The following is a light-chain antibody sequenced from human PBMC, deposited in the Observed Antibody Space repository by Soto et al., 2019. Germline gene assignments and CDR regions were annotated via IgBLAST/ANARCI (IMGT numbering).Light chain of an antibody. V-gene: IGLV2-14*01. CDR1: SSDVGGYIY. CDR3: SSYTSSSSRV. J-gene: IGLJ1*01. CDR2: EVG. Sequence: QSVLTQPASVSGYPGQAITISCTGTSSDVGGYIYVSWYQQHPGKAPKLMIYEVGNRPSGVSNRFSGSKSGNTASLTISGLQAEDEADYYCSSYTSSSSRVFGTGTKLTVL.